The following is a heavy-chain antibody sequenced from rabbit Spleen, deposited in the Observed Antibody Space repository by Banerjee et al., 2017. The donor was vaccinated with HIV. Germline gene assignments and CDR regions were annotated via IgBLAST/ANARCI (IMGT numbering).Heavy chain of an antibody. Sequence: QSLEESGGGLVKPGASLTLTCTASGFSFSGSYWICWVRQAPGKGLEWIACIGIAGGSPGYASWAKGRFTISKTSSTTVTLQMTSLTVADTATYFCARNGGMLDYTLWGQGTLVTVS. CDR3: ARNGGMLDYTL. D-gene: IGHD6-1*01. CDR2: IGIAGGSP. J-gene: IGHJ3*01. CDR1: GFSFSGSYW. V-gene: IGHV1S40*01.